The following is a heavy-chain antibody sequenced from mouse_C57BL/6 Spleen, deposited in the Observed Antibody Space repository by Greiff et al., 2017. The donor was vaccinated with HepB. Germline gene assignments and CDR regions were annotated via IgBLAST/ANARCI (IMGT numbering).Heavy chain of an antibody. Sequence: QVQLKESGAELMKPGASVKLSCKATGYTFTGYWIEWVKQRPGHGLEWIGEILPGSGSTNYNEKFKGKATFTADTSSNTAYMQLSSLTTEDSAIYYCASPLPYYYGSSNYAMDYWGQGTSVTVSS. D-gene: IGHD1-1*01. V-gene: IGHV1-9*01. CDR2: ILPGSGST. CDR1: GYTFTGYW. J-gene: IGHJ4*01. CDR3: ASPLPYYYGSSNYAMDY.